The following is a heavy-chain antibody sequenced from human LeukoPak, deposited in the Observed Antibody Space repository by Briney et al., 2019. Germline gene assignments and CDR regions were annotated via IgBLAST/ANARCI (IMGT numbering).Heavy chain of an antibody. D-gene: IGHD3-22*01. CDR3: AKVADSSGPWDAFDI. CDR1: GFTFSGHG. J-gene: IGHJ3*02. V-gene: IGHV3-30*02. CDR2: IQYDGSIK. Sequence: GGSLRLSCAASGFTFSGHGMHWVRQAPGKGLEWVTFIQYDGSIKYYADSVKGRFTISRDNSKNTLYLQMNSLRAEDTAVYYCAKVADSSGPWDAFDIWGQGTMVTVSS.